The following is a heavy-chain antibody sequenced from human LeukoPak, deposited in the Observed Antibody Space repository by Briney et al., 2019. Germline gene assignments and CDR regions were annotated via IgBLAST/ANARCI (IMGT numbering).Heavy chain of an antibody. Sequence: GGSLRLSCAASGFTVSRYWMHWVRQAPGKGLVWVARINVEGNYIDYAESVKGRFTISRDSAKNTLYLQMNSVRAEDTAVYSCARDLTGPYDHWGQGTLVTVSS. V-gene: IGHV3-74*01. D-gene: IGHD3-22*01. CDR2: INVEGNYI. CDR1: GFTVSRYW. J-gene: IGHJ4*02. CDR3: ARDLTGPYDH.